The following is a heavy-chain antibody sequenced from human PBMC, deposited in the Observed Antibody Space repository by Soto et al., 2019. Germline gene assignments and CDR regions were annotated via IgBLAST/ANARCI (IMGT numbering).Heavy chain of an antibody. Sequence: EVQLVESGGGLIQPGGSLRLSCAASGFSFNTYAMNWVRQAPGKGLEWISYISSSSSRIYYADSVKGRFTLSRDNAKNSLYLQMNSLRAEDTAVYYCASDPCIAAAGMEYWGQGTVVTVSS. CDR1: GFSFNTYA. V-gene: IGHV3-48*04. CDR3: ASDPCIAAAGMEY. CDR2: ISSSSSRI. D-gene: IGHD6-25*01. J-gene: IGHJ1*01.